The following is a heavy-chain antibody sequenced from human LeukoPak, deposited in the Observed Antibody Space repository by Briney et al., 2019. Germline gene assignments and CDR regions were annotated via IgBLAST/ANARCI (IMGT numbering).Heavy chain of an antibody. V-gene: IGHV3-48*01. D-gene: IGHD7-27*01. Sequence: GGSLRLSCAASGFTVSSYSMNWVRQVPGKGLEWGSHISSSGSMIWYGESVKGRFTISRDSAKNSLHLQMNSLRAEDTAVYYCARDPESNWGWDLDYWGQGTLVTVSS. J-gene: IGHJ4*02. CDR2: ISSSGSMI. CDR3: ARDPESNWGWDLDY. CDR1: GFTVSSYS.